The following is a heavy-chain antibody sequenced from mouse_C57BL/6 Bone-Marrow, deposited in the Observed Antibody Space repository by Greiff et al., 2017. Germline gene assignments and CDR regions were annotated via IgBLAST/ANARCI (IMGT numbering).Heavy chain of an antibody. CDR2: IDPEDGDT. CDR3: TSYYEGVFDY. J-gene: IGHJ2*01. D-gene: IGHD1-1*01. Sequence: VQLQQSGAELVRPGASVKLSCTASGFNIKDYYMHWVKQRPEQGLEWIGRIDPEDGDTEYAPKFQGKATMTADTSTNTAYLQLSSLTSEDTAVYYCTSYYEGVFDYWGQGTTLTVSS. V-gene: IGHV14-1*01. CDR1: GFNIKDYY.